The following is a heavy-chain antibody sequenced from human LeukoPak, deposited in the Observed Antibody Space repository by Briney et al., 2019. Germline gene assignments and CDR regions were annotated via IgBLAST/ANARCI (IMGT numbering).Heavy chain of an antibody. CDR1: GGSISSSSYY. CDR3: AKDGAPYSTGWYS. CDR2: IYTSGST. J-gene: IGHJ5*02. D-gene: IGHD6-19*01. Sequence: SETLSLTCTVSGGSISSSSYYWGWIRQPAGKGLEWIGHIYTSGSTDYNPSLKSRVTISLDTSKKQSSLKLNSVTAADTAVYYCAKDGAPYSTGWYSWGQGTLVTVSS. V-gene: IGHV4-61*09.